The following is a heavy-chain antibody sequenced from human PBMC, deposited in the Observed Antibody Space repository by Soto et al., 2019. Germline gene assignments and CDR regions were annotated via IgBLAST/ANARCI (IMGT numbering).Heavy chain of an antibody. Sequence: QVQLQQWGAGQLRPLETLSLTCGVSGGSFSGYCWAWIRQSPGKGLEWIGEINDRGSINYNPSLKSRVSIPVDTSKNHYALNLRSVTAADTAVYYCARESHDILTGPPWVWYFDLWGRGTLVTVSS. V-gene: IGHV4-34*01. CDR2: INDRGSI. CDR1: GGSFSGYC. J-gene: IGHJ2*01. D-gene: IGHD3-9*01. CDR3: ARESHDILTGPPWVWYFDL.